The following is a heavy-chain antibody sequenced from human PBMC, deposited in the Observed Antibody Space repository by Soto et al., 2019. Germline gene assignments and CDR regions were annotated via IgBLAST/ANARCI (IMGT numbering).Heavy chain of an antibody. D-gene: IGHD2-2*01. CDR2: IYYSGST. CDR3: AGVVPVTPTWFDP. V-gene: IGHV4-30-4*01. CDR1: GGSISSGDYY. J-gene: IGHJ5*02. Sequence: PSETLSLTCTVSGGSISSGDYYWSWIRQPPGKGLEWIGYIYYSGSTYYNPSLKSRVTISVDTSKNQFSLKLSSVTAADTAVYYCAGVVPVTPTWFDPWGKGPLVTVS.